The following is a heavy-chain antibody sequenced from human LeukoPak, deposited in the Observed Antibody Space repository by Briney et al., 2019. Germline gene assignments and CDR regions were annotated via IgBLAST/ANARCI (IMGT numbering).Heavy chain of an antibody. V-gene: IGHV3-30*02. Sequence: PGGSLRLSCAASGFTFSSYGMHWVRQAPGKGLEWVVFIRYDGSNKYYADSVKGRFTISRDNSKNTLYLQMNSLRAEDTAVYYCAKDKSIAAPVYYMDVWGKGTTVTVSS. CDR1: GFTFSSYG. CDR2: IRYDGSNK. J-gene: IGHJ6*03. CDR3: AKDKSIAAPVYYMDV. D-gene: IGHD6-6*01.